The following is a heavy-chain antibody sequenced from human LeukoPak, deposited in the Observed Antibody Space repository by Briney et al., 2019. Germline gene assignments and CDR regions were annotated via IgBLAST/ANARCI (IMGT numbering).Heavy chain of an antibody. CDR3: ARSGWGSWFGELLPLVDYFDY. J-gene: IGHJ4*02. V-gene: IGHV4-59*01. D-gene: IGHD3-10*01. CDR1: GGSIGSNY. CDR2: IYYSGNT. Sequence: KPSETLSLTCTVSGGSIGSNYWSWIRQPPGKGLESIGYIYYSGNTNYNPSLKSRVTISVDTSKNQFSLKLSSVTAADTAVYYCARSGWGSWFGELLPLVDYFDYWGQGTLVTVSS.